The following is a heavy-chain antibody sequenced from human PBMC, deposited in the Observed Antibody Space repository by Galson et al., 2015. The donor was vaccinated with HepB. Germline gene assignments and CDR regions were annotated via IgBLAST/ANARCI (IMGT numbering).Heavy chain of an antibody. D-gene: IGHD3-22*01. Sequence: SVKVSCKASGYTFTSYYMHWVRQAPGQGLEWMGIINPSGGSTSYAQKFQGRVTMTRDTSTSTVYMELSSLRSEDTAVYYCARDQYYYDSSGYYYGGGPLDYWGQGTLVTVSS. CDR3: ARDQYYYDSSGYYYGGGPLDY. CDR2: INPSGGST. J-gene: IGHJ4*02. V-gene: IGHV1-46*01. CDR1: GYTFTSYY.